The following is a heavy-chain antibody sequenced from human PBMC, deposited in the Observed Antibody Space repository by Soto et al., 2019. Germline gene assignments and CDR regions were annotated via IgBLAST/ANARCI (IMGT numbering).Heavy chain of an antibody. CDR3: ARGGSLVAAISRAFEI. J-gene: IGHJ3*02. CDR1: GGSINSGDYY. D-gene: IGHD2-15*01. Sequence: QVQLQESGPGLVKPSQTLSLTCTVSGGSINSGDYYWTWIRQPPGKGLEFIGYIYYSGITHYNPSLKSRLTTSIATSRNQFSRKLSSVTAADTAVYYCARGGSLVAAISRAFEIWGQGTMVTVSS. V-gene: IGHV4-30-4*01. CDR2: IYYSGIT.